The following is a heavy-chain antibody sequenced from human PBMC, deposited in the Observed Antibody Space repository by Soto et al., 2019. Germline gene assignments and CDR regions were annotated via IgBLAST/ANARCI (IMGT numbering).Heavy chain of an antibody. CDR2: IYYSGST. Sequence: PSETLSLTCTVSGGSISSYYWSWIRQPPGKGLEWIGYIYYSGSTNYNPSLKSRVTISVDTSKNQFSLKLSSVTAADTAVYYCARLIYGFGGLGVPNRYFDYWGQGTLVTVSS. V-gene: IGHV4-59*08. J-gene: IGHJ4*02. CDR1: GGSISSYY. D-gene: IGHD3-10*01. CDR3: ARLIYGFGGLGVPNRYFDY.